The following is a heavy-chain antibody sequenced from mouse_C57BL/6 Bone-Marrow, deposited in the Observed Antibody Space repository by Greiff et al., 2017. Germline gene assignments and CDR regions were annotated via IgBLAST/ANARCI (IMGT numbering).Heavy chain of an antibody. CDR2: IRLKSDNYAT. CDR3: TGRY. CDR1: GFTFSNYW. V-gene: IGHV6-3*01. Sequence: EVKLMESGGGLVQPGGSMKLSCVASGFTFSNYWMNWVRQSPEKGLEWVAQIRLKSDNYATHYAESVKGRFTISRDDSTSSVYLQMHNLRAEVTGIYYCTGRYWGQSATLSVSS. J-gene: IGHJ2*01.